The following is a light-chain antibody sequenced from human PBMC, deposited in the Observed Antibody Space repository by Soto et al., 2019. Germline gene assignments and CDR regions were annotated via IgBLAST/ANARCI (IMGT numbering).Light chain of an antibody. CDR3: QQANSFPPLA. J-gene: IGKJ4*01. CDR1: QGISSW. Sequence: DIQLTQSPSSVSASVGDRVTITCRASQGISSWLAWYQQKPGKAPKLLIYAAYCVPSGLPSRFSGSGSGTHFTLTISSLQAEDFATYYCQQANSFPPLAFGGGTKVEIK. CDR2: AAY. V-gene: IGKV1-12*01.